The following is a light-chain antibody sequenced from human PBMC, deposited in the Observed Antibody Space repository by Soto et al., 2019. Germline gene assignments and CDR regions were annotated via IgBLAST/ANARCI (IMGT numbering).Light chain of an antibody. Sequence: QSVLTQPPSVSGAPGQRVTISCTGNSSNIGAGYNVHWYQQFPGTAPKLLIYGNSNRPSGVPDRFSGSKSGTSASLAITRLQAEDEADYYCQSYDSNLSAWVFGGGTKVTVL. CDR3: QSYDSNLSAWV. CDR2: GNS. J-gene: IGLJ3*02. V-gene: IGLV1-40*01. CDR1: SSNIGAGYN.